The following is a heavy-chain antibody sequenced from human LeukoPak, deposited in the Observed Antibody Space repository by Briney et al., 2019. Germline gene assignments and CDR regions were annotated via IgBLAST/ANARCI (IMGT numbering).Heavy chain of an antibody. CDR1: GGSISSGSYY. CDR3: AREGKGWKMLTAAGTSIDY. Sequence: SQTLSLTCTVSGGSISSGSYYWSWIRQPAGKGLEWIGRIYTSGSTNYNPSLKSRVTMSVDTSKNQFSLKLSSVTAADTAVYYCAREGKGWKMLTAAGTSIDYWGQGTLVTVSS. J-gene: IGHJ4*02. V-gene: IGHV4-61*02. CDR2: IYTSGST. D-gene: IGHD6-13*01.